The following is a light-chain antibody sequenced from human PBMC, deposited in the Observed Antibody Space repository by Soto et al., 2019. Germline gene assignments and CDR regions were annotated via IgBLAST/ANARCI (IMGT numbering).Light chain of an antibody. V-gene: IGKV1-5*01. CDR2: GAS. J-gene: IGKJ1*01. CDR1: QSVGTW. Sequence: DIQMTQSPSTLSASVGGRFTITCLASQSVGTWVAWYQQKPGKAPKLLIYGASNLESGVPSRFSGSGSGTEFTLTITTLQPDDFATYFCQHYRRNTWSFGPGTKVDI. CDR3: QHYRRNTWS.